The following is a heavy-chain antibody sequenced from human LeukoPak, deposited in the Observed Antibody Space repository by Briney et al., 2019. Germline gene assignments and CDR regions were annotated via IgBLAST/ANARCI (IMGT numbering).Heavy chain of an antibody. CDR1: GGSISSSSYY. Sequence: PSETLSLTCTVSGGSISSSSYYWGWIRQPPGKGLEWIGSIYYSGSTYYNPSLKSRVTISVDTSKNQFSLKLSSVTAADTAVYYCARSPFGCSSTSCYFYFDYRGQGTLVTVSS. CDR3: ARSPFGCSSTSCYFYFDY. J-gene: IGHJ4*02. D-gene: IGHD2-2*01. V-gene: IGHV4-39*01. CDR2: IYYSGST.